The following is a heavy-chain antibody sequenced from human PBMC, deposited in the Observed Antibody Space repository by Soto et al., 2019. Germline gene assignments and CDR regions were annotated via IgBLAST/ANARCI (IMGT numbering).Heavy chain of an antibody. CDR1: GGTISSWY. CDR2: IYYSGST. D-gene: IGHD1-26*01. CDR3: ASRYGSAIDY. Sequence: QVQLQESGPGLVKPSETLSLTCTVSGGTISSWYWSWIRQPPGKGLEWIGYIYYSGSTNCNPSLKRLVTISVDTSKNQFSLKLSSVTAADTAVYYCASRYGSAIDYWGQGTLVTVSS. V-gene: IGHV4-59*08. J-gene: IGHJ4*02.